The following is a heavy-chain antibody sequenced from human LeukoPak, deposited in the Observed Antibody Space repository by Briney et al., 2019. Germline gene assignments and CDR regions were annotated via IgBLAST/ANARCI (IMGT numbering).Heavy chain of an antibody. J-gene: IGHJ4*02. V-gene: IGHV4-39*07. CDR1: GGSISSSSYY. Sequence: PSETLSLTCTVSGGSISSSSYYWGWIRQPPGKGLEWIGSIYYSGSTYYNPSLKSRVTISVDTSKNQFSLKLSSVTAADTAVYYCARDYIYYDSSGYPFDYWGQGTLVTVSS. CDR3: ARDYIYYDSSGYPFDY. CDR2: IYYSGST. D-gene: IGHD3-22*01.